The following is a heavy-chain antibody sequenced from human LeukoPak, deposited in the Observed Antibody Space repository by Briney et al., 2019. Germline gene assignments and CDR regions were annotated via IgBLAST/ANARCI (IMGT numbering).Heavy chain of an antibody. CDR3: ARGVRAGKGIDH. Sequence: SQTPSLTCAISGDSVSSNSGTWNWVRQSPSRGLEWLGRTYYRSKWYNDYAVSVKSRITINPDTSKNQFSLQLNSVTPEDTAVYYCARGVRAGKGIDHWGQGTLVTVSS. CDR1: GDSVSSNSGT. V-gene: IGHV6-1*01. CDR2: TYYRSKWYN. J-gene: IGHJ4*02.